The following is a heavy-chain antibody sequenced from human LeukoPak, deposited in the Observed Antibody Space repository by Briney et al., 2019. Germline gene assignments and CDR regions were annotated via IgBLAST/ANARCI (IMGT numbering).Heavy chain of an antibody. CDR3: AREGGVGPTAPPDYYSYQMDV. V-gene: IGHV1-18*01. Sequence: GASVKVSCKASGGTFSSYAISWVRQAPGQGLEWMGGISPYTTKTNYAQSLQGRVTMTTDTSTSTAYMELRSLRSDDTAVFYCAREGGVGPTAPPDYYSYQMDVWGKGTTVTVSS. D-gene: IGHD1-26*01. CDR2: ISPYTTKT. CDR1: GGTFSSYA. J-gene: IGHJ6*03.